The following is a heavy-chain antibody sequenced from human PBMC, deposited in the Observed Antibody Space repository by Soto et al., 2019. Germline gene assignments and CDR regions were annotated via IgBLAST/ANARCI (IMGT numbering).Heavy chain of an antibody. J-gene: IGHJ6*02. Sequence: SETLSLTCTVSGGSISSGGYYWSWIRQHPGKGLEWIGYIYYSGSTYYNPSLESRVTISVDTSKNQFSLKLSSVTAADTAVNYCSRDWYSSSWHGAYYYYGMDVWGQGTTVTVSS. V-gene: IGHV4-31*03. CDR1: GGSISSGGYY. CDR2: IYYSGST. CDR3: SRDWYSSSWHGAYYYYGMDV. D-gene: IGHD6-13*01.